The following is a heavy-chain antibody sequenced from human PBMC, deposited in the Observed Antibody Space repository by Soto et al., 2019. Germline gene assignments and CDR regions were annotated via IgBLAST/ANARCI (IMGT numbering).Heavy chain of an antibody. D-gene: IGHD2-2*01. CDR3: TRYPGDY. CDR2: ISTYSTTI. Sequence: GGSLRLSCAASGFTFSGYSMNWVRQAPGKGLEWVAYISTYSTTIYYADSVKGRFTVSRDNVKNSLSLQMNSLRDEETAVYYCTRYPGDYWGQGTLVTVSS. J-gene: IGHJ4*02. CDR1: GFTFSGYS. V-gene: IGHV3-48*02.